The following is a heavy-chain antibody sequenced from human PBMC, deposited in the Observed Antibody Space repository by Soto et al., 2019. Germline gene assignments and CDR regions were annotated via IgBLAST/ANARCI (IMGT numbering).Heavy chain of an antibody. Sequence: EVQLVESGGGLVQPGGSLRLSCAPSGFTFSSYWMHWVRQAPGKGLVWVSRINSDGSSTSYADSVKGRFTISRDNAKNTLYLQMNSLRAEDTAVYYCARSPVYYYYYMDLWGKGTTVTVSS. CDR1: GFTFSSYW. V-gene: IGHV3-74*01. CDR3: ARSPVYYYYYMDL. J-gene: IGHJ6*03. CDR2: INSDGSST.